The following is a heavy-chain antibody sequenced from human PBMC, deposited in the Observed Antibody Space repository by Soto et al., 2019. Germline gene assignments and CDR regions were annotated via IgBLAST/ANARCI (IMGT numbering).Heavy chain of an antibody. J-gene: IGHJ4*02. D-gene: IGHD6-13*01. Sequence: QVQLVESGGGVVQPGRSLRLSCAASGFTFSSYGMHWVRQAPGKGLEWVAVIWYDGSNKYYADSVKGRFTISRDNSKNTLYLQMNSLRAEDTAVYYCARESGRAKDRLMGIAAAGALGYWGQGTLVTVSS. V-gene: IGHV3-33*01. CDR3: ARESGRAKDRLMGIAAAGALGY. CDR2: IWYDGSNK. CDR1: GFTFSSYG.